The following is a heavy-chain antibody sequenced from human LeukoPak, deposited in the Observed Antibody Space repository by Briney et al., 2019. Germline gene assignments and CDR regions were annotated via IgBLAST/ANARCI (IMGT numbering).Heavy chain of an antibody. CDR2: VFYTGST. V-gene: IGHV4-59*08. J-gene: IGHJ4*02. D-gene: IGHD3/OR15-3a*01. CDR3: ARLWTTQMSHFDY. Sequence: SETLSLTCTVSGDSFRTYYWSWIRQTPGKELEWIGYVFYTGSTDYNPSLEGRVTISLDTSKNRFSLNLSSVTAADTAVYYCARLWTTQMSHFDYWGQGTLVTVSS. CDR1: GDSFRTYY.